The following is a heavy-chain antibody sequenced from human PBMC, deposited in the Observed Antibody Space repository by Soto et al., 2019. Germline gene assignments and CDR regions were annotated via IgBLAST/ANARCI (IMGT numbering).Heavy chain of an antibody. CDR2: ISGSGGNT. Sequence: GSLRLSCAASGFTFSSYTMSWVRQSPGKGLEWVSAISGSGGNTYYAGSVKGRFTISRDNSKNTLYLQMNSLRAEDTAVYYCSKDGSYYDSPTESDYWGQGTRVTVPS. CDR1: GFTFSSYT. D-gene: IGHD3-22*01. V-gene: IGHV3-23*01. CDR3: SKDGSYYDSPTESDY. J-gene: IGHJ4*02.